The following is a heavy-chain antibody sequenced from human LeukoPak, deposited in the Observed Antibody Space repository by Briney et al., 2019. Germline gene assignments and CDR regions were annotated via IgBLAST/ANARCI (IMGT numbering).Heavy chain of an antibody. D-gene: IGHD3-22*01. V-gene: IGHV4-59*08. CDR3: ARLQPYYYDSSGYLDY. CDR2: IYYSGST. Sequence: PSETLSLICTVSGGSISSYYWSWIRQPPGKGLEWIGYIYYSGSTNYNPSLKSRVTISVDTSKNQFSLKLSSVTAADTAVYYCARLQPYYYDSSGYLDYWGQGTLVTVSS. J-gene: IGHJ4*02. CDR1: GGSISSYY.